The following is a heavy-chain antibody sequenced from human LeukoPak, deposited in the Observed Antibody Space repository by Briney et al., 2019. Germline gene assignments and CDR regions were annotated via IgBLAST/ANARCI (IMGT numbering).Heavy chain of an antibody. CDR3: ARGEGVTDTTMAPDPGMDV. CDR1: GGSFSGYY. V-gene: IGHV4-34*01. J-gene: IGHJ6*02. D-gene: IGHD5-18*01. Sequence: SETLSLTCAVYGGSFSGYYWSWLRQPPGKGLEWIGEINHGGGTNYNPSLKSRVTISVDTSKNQFSLKLSSVTAADTAVYYCARGEGVTDTTMAPDPGMDVWGQGTTVTVSS. CDR2: INHGGGT.